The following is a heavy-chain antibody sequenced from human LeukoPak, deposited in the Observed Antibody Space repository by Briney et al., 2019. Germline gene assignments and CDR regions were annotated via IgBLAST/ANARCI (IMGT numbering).Heavy chain of an antibody. J-gene: IGHJ4*02. CDR2: ISSSSSYT. CDR1: GFTFSDYY. CDR3: ARKVAAAGALDY. V-gene: IGHV3-11*06. D-gene: IGHD6-13*01. Sequence: GGSLRLSCAASGFTFSDYYMSWIRQAPGKGLEWVSYISSSSSYTNYADSVKGRFTISRDNAKNSLYLQMNSLRAEDTAVYYCARKVAAAGALDYWGQGTLVTVSS.